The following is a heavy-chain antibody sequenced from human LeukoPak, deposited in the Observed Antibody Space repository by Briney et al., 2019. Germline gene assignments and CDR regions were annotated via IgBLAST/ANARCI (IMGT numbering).Heavy chain of an antibody. J-gene: IGHJ4*02. CDR2: IYYSGGT. V-gene: IGHV4-39*01. CDR3: ARHANIVVVVAANFFDY. Sequence: SETLSLTCTVSGGSISSSSYYWGWIRQPPGKGLEWIGSIYYSGGTYYNPSLKSRVTISVDTSKNQFSLKLSSVTAADTAVYYCARHANIVVVVAANFFDYWGQGTLVTVSS. CDR1: GGSISSSSYY. D-gene: IGHD2-15*01.